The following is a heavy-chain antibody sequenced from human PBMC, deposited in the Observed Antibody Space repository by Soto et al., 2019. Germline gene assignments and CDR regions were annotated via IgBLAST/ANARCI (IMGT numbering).Heavy chain of an antibody. CDR2: INHSGST. CDR3: ARGVDGCSSTSCYEGSHYYGMDV. D-gene: IGHD2-2*01. J-gene: IGHJ6*02. V-gene: IGHV4-34*01. CDR1: GGSFSGYY. Sequence: SETLSLTCAVYGGSFSGYYWSWIRQPPGKGLEWIGEINHSGSTNYNPSLKSRVTISVDTSKNQFSLKLSSVTAADTAVYYCARGVDGCSSTSCYEGSHYYGMDVWGQGTTVTVSS.